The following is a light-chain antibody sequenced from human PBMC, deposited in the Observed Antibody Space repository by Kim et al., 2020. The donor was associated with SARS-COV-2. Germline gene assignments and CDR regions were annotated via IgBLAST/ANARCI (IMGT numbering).Light chain of an antibody. CDR2: KAS. J-gene: IGKJ1*01. Sequence: DIQMTQSPSTLSASIGDRVTITCRASQSINDWLAWYQHKPGAAPKLIVYKASNLLGGVPSRFSGGGSGTEFTLTISSLQADDFATYYCQQYKTYFPMFGQGTKVDIK. V-gene: IGKV1-5*03. CDR1: QSINDW. CDR3: QQYKTYFPM.